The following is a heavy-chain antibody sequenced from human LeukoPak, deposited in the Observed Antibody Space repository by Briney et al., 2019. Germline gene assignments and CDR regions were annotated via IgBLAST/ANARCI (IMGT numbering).Heavy chain of an antibody. CDR1: GYTFTSYD. Sequence: ASVKVSCKASGYTFTSYDINWVRQATGQGLEWMGWINPNTGGTNYAQKFQGRVTTTRDTSISTAYMELSRLRSDDTAVYYCARGLHGYSTGWFDYWGQGTLVTVSS. CDR3: ARGLHGYSTGWFDY. J-gene: IGHJ4*02. D-gene: IGHD6-19*01. V-gene: IGHV1-2*02. CDR2: INPNTGGT.